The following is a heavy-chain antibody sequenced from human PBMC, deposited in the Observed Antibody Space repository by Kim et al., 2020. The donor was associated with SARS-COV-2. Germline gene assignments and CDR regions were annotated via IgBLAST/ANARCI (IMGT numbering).Heavy chain of an antibody. Sequence: ASVKVSCKASGYTFTSYAMHWVRQAPGQRLEWMGWINAGNGNTKYSQKFQGRVTNTRDTSASTAYMELSSLRSEDTAVYYCAGRTSNYDFWSGYPSYYYYGMDVWGQGTTVTVSS. CDR2: INAGNGNT. CDR1: GYTFTSYA. J-gene: IGHJ6*02. D-gene: IGHD3-3*01. V-gene: IGHV1-3*01. CDR3: AGRTSNYDFWSGYPSYYYYGMDV.